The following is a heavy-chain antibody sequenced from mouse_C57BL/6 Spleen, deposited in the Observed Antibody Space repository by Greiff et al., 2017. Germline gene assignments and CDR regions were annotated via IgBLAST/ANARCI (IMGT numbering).Heavy chain of an antibody. CDR2: IDPENGDT. V-gene: IGHV14-4*01. Sequence: VQLKESGAELVRPGASVKLSCTASGFNIKDDYMHWVKQRPEQGLEWIGWIDPENGDTEYASKFQGKATITADTSSNTAYLQLSSLTSEDTAVYYCTSTLTGTGYWGQGTTLTVSS. J-gene: IGHJ2*01. CDR3: TSTLTGTGY. D-gene: IGHD4-1*01. CDR1: GFNIKDDY.